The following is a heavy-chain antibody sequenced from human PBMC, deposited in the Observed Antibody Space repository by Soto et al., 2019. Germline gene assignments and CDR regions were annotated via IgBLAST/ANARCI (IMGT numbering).Heavy chain of an antibody. V-gene: IGHV4-59*08. Sequence: SETLSLTCTVSGGSISSYYWSWIRQPPGKGLEWIGYIYYSGSTNYNPSLKSRVTISVDTSKNQFSLKLSSVTAAGTAMYYCAAGGGLPRYYWGQGTLVTVSS. D-gene: IGHD5-12*01. CDR3: AAGGGLPRYY. J-gene: IGHJ4*02. CDR2: IYYSGST. CDR1: GGSISSYY.